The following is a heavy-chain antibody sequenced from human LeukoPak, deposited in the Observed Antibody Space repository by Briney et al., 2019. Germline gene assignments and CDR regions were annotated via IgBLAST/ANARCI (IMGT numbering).Heavy chain of an antibody. CDR2: ISSSSSYI. CDR3: ARGLFTSSGWYFP. J-gene: IGHJ5*02. CDR1: GSTFSSYS. V-gene: IGHV3-21*01. D-gene: IGHD6-19*01. Sequence: GGSLRLSCAASGSTFSSYSMNWVRQAPGKGLEWVSSISSSSSYIYYADSVKGRFTISRDNAKNSLYLQMNSLRAEDTAVYYCARGLFTSSGWYFPWGQGTLVTVSS.